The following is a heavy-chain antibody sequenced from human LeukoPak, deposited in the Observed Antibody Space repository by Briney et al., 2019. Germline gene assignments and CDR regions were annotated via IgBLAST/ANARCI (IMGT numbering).Heavy chain of an antibody. J-gene: IGHJ6*03. CDR3: ARPFGPTVTGRYYYYMDV. Sequence: ASVKVSCKASGGTFSSYAISWVRQAPGQGLEWMGGIIPIFGTANYAQKFQGRVTITADKSTSTAYMELSSLRSEDTAVYYCARPFGPTVTGRYYYYMDVWGKGTTVTVSS. CDR2: IIPIFGTA. CDR1: GGTFSSYA. V-gene: IGHV1-69*06. D-gene: IGHD4-17*01.